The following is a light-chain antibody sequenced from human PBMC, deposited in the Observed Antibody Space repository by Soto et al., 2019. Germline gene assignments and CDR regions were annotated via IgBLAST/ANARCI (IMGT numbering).Light chain of an antibody. V-gene: IGKV3-20*01. Sequence: EIVLTPSPGTLSLSPVERATLSCRASQSVSATYLAWYQQKPGQAPRLLIYGASNRATGIPDRFSGSGSGTDFTLTISRLEPEDFAVYYGQQYGSSPITFGQGTRLEIK. J-gene: IGKJ5*01. CDR3: QQYGSSPIT. CDR2: GAS. CDR1: QSVSATY.